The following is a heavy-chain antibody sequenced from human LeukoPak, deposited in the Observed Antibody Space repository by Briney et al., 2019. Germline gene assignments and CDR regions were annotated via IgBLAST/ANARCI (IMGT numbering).Heavy chain of an antibody. J-gene: IGHJ4*02. CDR1: GFTVSSNY. Sequence: PGGSLRLSCAASGFTVSSNYMSWVRQAPGEGLEWVSVINSGGSTYYADSVKSRFTISTDNSKNTLYLQMNTLRAADTAVSYCARAVIVGATDFDYWGQGTLVTVSS. V-gene: IGHV3-66*01. CDR3: ARAVIVGATDFDY. CDR2: INSGGST. D-gene: IGHD1-26*01.